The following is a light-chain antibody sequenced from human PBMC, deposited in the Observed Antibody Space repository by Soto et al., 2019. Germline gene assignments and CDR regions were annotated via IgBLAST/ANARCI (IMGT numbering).Light chain of an antibody. CDR2: GAS. Sequence: DIPLTQSPSFLSASVGDRVTISCRASQAMNTYIAWYQQRPGTAPKLLVYGASTLYTGVPSRFSGSESGAVFTLTISSLQPEDFATYYCQQLHSYPITFGQGTRLEI. V-gene: IGKV1-9*01. CDR3: QQLHSYPIT. CDR1: QAMNTY. J-gene: IGKJ5*01.